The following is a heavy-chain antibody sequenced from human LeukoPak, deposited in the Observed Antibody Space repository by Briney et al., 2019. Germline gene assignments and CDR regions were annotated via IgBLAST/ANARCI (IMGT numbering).Heavy chain of an antibody. CDR1: GFTFSSYA. Sequence: GGSLRLSCAASGFTFSSYAMSWVRQAPGKGLEWVSAISGSGRSTYYADSVKGRFTISRDNSKNTLYLQMNSLRAEDTAVYSCAKVMYSSGHFDYWGQGTLVTVSS. J-gene: IGHJ4*02. V-gene: IGHV3-23*01. CDR3: AKVMYSSGHFDY. D-gene: IGHD6-19*01. CDR2: ISGSGRST.